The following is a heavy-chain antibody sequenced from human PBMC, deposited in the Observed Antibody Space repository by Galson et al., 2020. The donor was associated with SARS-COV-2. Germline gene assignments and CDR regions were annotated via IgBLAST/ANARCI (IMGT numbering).Heavy chain of an antibody. J-gene: IGHJ6*02. Sequence: ASVKVSCKASRYSFTSNTMNWVRQAPGQGLEWMGWINTKTRNPTYAQGFTGRFVFSLDTSVTTAYLQISSLKAEDTAVYFCATYKADTFHYYGMDVWGQGTTVTVSS. CDR1: RYSFTSNT. CDR2: INTKTRNP. CDR3: ATYKADTFHYYGMDV. D-gene: IGHD6-25*01. V-gene: IGHV7-4-1*02.